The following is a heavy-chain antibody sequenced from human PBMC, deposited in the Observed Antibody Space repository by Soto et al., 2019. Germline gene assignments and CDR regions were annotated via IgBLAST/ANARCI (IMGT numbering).Heavy chain of an antibody. CDR2: ISSSGSTI. CDR1: GFTFSSYE. J-gene: IGHJ6*02. D-gene: IGHD1-1*01. CDR3: ALDHNDRCYYYCIDV. V-gene: IGHV3-48*03. Sequence: PGGSLRLSCAASGFTFSSYEMNWVRQAPGKGLEWVSYISSSGSTIYYADSVKGRFTISRDNAKNSLYLQMNSLRAEDTAVYYCALDHNDRCYYYCIDVWGQGTTVTVSS.